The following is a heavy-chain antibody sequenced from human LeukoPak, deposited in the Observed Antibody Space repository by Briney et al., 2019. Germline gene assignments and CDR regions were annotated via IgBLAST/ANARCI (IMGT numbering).Heavy chain of an antibody. CDR1: GFTFSSYA. J-gene: IGHJ4*02. D-gene: IGHD6-13*01. Sequence: GGSLRLSCAAAGFTFSSYAKHWVRQAPGKGLEWVAVISYDGSNKYYADSVKGRFTIFRDNSKNTLYLQMNSLRAEDTAVYDCARDGYVEAADGTEPLGYWGQGTLVTVSS. CDR2: ISYDGSNK. V-gene: IGHV3-30-3*01. CDR3: ARDGYVEAADGTEPLGY.